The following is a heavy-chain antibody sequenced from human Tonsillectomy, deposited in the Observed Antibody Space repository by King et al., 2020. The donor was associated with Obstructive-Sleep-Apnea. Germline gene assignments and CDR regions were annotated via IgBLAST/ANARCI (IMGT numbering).Heavy chain of an antibody. CDR1: DGSISSYY. CDR2: IYYSETT. CDR3: ARLGSGYLFDY. J-gene: IGHJ4*02. D-gene: IGHD5-12*01. V-gene: IGHV4-59*08. Sequence: VQLQESGPGLVKPSETLSLTCTVSDGSISSYYWSWIRQPPGKGLEWIGYIYYSETTNYNPSPKSRVTISMDTSKTQFSLRLSSVTAADTAVYYCARLGSGYLFDYWGQGALVTVSS.